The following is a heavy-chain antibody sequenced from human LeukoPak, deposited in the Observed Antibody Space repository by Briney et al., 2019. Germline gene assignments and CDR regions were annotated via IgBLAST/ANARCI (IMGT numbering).Heavy chain of an antibody. CDR1: GFTFSSYG. J-gene: IGHJ4*02. CDR2: IRYDGSNK. CDR3: AKDRTTGNAEYYFDY. Sequence: GGSLRLSCAASGFTFSSYGMHWVRQAPGKGLEWVAFIRYDGSNKYYADSVKGRFTISRDNSMNTLYLQMNSLRAEDTAVYYCAKDRTTGNAEYYFDYWGQGTLVTVSS. V-gene: IGHV3-30*02. D-gene: IGHD4-11*01.